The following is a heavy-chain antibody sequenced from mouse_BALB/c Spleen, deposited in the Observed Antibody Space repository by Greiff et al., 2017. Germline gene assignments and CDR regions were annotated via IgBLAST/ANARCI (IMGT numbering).Heavy chain of an antibody. CDR3: ARTDYDEGWYFDV. J-gene: IGHJ1*01. CDR1: GYSITSDYA. D-gene: IGHD2-4*01. CDR2: ISYSGST. Sequence: EVKLMESGPGLVKPSQSLSLTCTVTGYSITSDYAWNWIRQFPGNKLEWMGYISYSGSTSYNPSLKSRISITRDTSKNQFFLQLNSVTTEDTATYYCARTDYDEGWYFDVWGAGTTVTVSS. V-gene: IGHV3-2*02.